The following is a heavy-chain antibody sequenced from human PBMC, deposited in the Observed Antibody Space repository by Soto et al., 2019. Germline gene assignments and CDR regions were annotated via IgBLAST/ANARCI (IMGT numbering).Heavy chain of an antibody. Sequence: VESLKISRKGSGYSFTSYWISWVRQIPRKGRELMGRIDPSDSYTNYSPSFQGYVTISAAKSISTAYLQWSSLKASDTAMYYCARRQWLVPQTEEGDYYYGMEVWGQGATVTVS. CDR2: IDPSDSYT. J-gene: IGHJ6*02. CDR3: ARRQWLVPQTEEGDYYYGMEV. CDR1: GYSFTSYW. D-gene: IGHD6-19*01. V-gene: IGHV5-10-1*01.